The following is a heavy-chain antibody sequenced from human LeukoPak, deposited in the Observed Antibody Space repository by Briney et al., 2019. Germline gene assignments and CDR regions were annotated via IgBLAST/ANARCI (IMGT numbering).Heavy chain of an antibody. Sequence: SETLSLTCTVSGGSISSSSYYWGWIRQPPGKGLEWIGSIYYSGSTYYNPSLKSRVTISVDTSKNQFSLKLSSVTAADTAVYYCARRPLLWFGELAHFDYWGQGTLVTVSS. CDR2: IYYSGST. V-gene: IGHV4-39*01. CDR3: ARRPLLWFGELAHFDY. J-gene: IGHJ4*02. CDR1: GGSISSSSYY. D-gene: IGHD3-10*01.